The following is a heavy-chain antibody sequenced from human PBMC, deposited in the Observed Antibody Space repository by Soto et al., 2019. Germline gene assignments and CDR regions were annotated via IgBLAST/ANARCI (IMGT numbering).Heavy chain of an antibody. Sequence: QVQLVESGGGVVQPGRSLRLSCAASGFTFSSYAMHWVRQAPGKGLEWVAVISYDGSNNYYADSVKGRFTISRDNSKNPLYLQMNSLRDEDPAVYYCTRGGDIVLMVYAMAPSKHGMDVWGQGTTVTVSS. V-gene: IGHV3-30-3*01. CDR1: GFTFSSYA. J-gene: IGHJ6*02. CDR2: ISYDGSNN. D-gene: IGHD2-8*01. CDR3: TRGGDIVLMVYAMAPSKHGMDV.